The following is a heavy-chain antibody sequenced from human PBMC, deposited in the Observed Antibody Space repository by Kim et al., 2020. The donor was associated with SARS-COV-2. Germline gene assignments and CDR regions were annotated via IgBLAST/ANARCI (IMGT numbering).Heavy chain of an antibody. J-gene: IGHJ4*02. D-gene: IGHD3-9*01. CDR1: GFTFSSHS. CDR2: ISSTSGRK. V-gene: IGHV3-21*06. Sequence: GGSLRLSCAASGFTFSSHSMNWVRQAPGKGLEWVSSISSTSGRKYYADSVEGRFTISRDNAKNSIYLQMSSLRPEDTAVYYCARDLRVGEAYYEISTGYYHDSWGQGTLVTVSS. CDR3: ARDLRVGEAYYEISTGYYHDS.